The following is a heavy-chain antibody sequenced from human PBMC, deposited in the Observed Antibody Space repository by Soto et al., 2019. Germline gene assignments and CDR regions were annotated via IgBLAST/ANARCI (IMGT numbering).Heavy chain of an antibody. CDR3: ARGDLDDYIFDY. J-gene: IGHJ4*02. D-gene: IGHD4-4*01. CDR1: GGSFSGYY. CDR2: INHSGST. V-gene: IGHV4-34*01. Sequence: SETLSLTCAVYGGSFSGYYWSWIRQPPGKGLEWIGEINHSGSTNYNPSLKSRVTISVDTSKNQFSLKLSSVTAADTAVYYCARGDLDDYIFDYWGQGTLVTVSS.